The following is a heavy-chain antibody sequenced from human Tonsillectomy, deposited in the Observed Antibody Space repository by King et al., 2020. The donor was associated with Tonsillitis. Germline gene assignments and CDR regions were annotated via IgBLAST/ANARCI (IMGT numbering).Heavy chain of an antibody. D-gene: IGHD2-15*01. CDR1: GFTFTNAW. CDR3: TTRWVVAAALFED. J-gene: IGHJ4*02. CDR2: IKSKSDGGTT. V-gene: IGHV3-15*01. Sequence: VQLVESGGGLVKPGGSLRLSCAASGFTFTNAWMSWVRQAPGKGLEWVGRIKSKSDGGTTDYAAPVKGRFTISRDDSKNTLDLQMTSLKTEDAAVYYCTTRWVVAAALFEDWGQGTLVTVSS.